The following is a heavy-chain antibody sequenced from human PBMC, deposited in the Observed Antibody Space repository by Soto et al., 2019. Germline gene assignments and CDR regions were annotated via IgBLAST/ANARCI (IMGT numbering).Heavy chain of an antibody. CDR2: IGGSGGST. Sequence: GGSLRLSCAASGFTFSSYAMSWVRQAPGKGLEWVSAIGGSGGSTYYADSVKGRFTISRDNSKNTLYLHMNSLRAEDTAVYYCAKRAYGYCSGGSCYLGRFDYWGQGTLVTVSS. J-gene: IGHJ4*02. D-gene: IGHD2-15*01. CDR1: GFTFSSYA. V-gene: IGHV3-23*01. CDR3: AKRAYGYCSGGSCYLGRFDY.